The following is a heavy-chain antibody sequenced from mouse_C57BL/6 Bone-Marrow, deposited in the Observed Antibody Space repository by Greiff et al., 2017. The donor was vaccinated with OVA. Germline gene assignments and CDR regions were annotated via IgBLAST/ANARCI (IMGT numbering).Heavy chain of an antibody. CDR1: GYTFTSYW. V-gene: IGHV1-55*01. J-gene: IGHJ2*01. Sequence: QVQLQQPGAELVKPGASVKMSCKASGYTFTSYWITWVKQRPGQGLEWIGDIYPGSGSTNYNEKFKSKATLTVDTSSSTAYMQLSSLTSEDSAVYYCARWSYYSGSSYDYWGQGTTLTVSS. D-gene: IGHD1-1*01. CDR2: IYPGSGST. CDR3: ARWSYYSGSSYDY.